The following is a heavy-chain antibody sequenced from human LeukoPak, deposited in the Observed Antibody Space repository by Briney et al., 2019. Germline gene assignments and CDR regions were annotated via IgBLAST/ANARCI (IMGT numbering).Heavy chain of an antibody. Sequence: GASVKVSCKASGYTFTSYAMNWVRQAPGQGLEWMGWINPNSGGTNYAQKFQGRVTMTRDTSISTAYMELSRLRSDDTAVYYCARVPLVGATYYYYYYMDVWGKGTTVTVSS. J-gene: IGHJ6*03. V-gene: IGHV1-2*02. CDR1: GYTFTSYA. D-gene: IGHD1-26*01. CDR3: ARVPLVGATYYYYYYMDV. CDR2: INPNSGGT.